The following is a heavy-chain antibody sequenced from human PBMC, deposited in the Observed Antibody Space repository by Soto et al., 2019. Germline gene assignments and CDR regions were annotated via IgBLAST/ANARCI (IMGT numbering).Heavy chain of an antibody. CDR3: ARDVPKRGYTYFSYYFGMDV. V-gene: IGHV1-3*04. J-gene: IGHJ6*02. CDR2: INTGNGDT. Sequence: ASVKVSCKTSGYTFSHYAIHWVRQAPGQRLEWMGWINTGNGDTKYSQALQGRVTITTDTSARTANVELSSLTSEDSAVYYCARDVPKRGYTYFSYYFGMDVWGQGTTVTVSS. D-gene: IGHD1-1*01. CDR1: GYTFSHYA.